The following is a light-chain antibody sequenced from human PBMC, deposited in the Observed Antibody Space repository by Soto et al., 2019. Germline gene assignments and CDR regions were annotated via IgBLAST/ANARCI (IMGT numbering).Light chain of an antibody. CDR2: EVS. CDR1: SSDVGGYNY. V-gene: IGLV2-8*01. Sequence: SALSQPPSASGSTGQSVTIPCTGPSSDVGGYNYVSWYQQHPGKAPKLMIYEVSKRPSGVPDRFSGSKSGNTASLTVSGLQAEDEADYYCSSYAGNKNVFGTGTKVPVL. CDR3: SSYAGNKNV. J-gene: IGLJ1*01.